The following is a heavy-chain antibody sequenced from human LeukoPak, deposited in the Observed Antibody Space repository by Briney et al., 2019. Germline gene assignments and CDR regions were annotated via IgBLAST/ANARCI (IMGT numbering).Heavy chain of an antibody. CDR3: ARGFDSGSYSY. CDR2: IYHSGST. V-gene: IGHV4-30-2*01. D-gene: IGHD1-26*01. Sequence: SETLSLTCTVSGGSISSGGYYWSWIRQPPGKGLEWIGYIYHSGSTYYNPSLKSRVTISVDRSKNQFSLKLSSVTAADTAVYYCARGFDSGSYSYWGQGTLVTVSS. CDR1: GGSISSGGYY. J-gene: IGHJ4*02.